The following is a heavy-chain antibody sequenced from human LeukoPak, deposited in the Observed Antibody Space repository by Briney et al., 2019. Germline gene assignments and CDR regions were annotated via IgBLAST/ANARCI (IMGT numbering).Heavy chain of an antibody. CDR1: GFTFDDYA. D-gene: IGHD1-26*01. V-gene: IGHV3-9*01. Sequence: DRSLRLSCAASGFTFDDYAMHWVRQAPGKGLEWVSGISWNSGSIGYADSVKGRFTISRDNSKNTLYLEMNSLRAEDTAIYYCAKMKGHPLPKYYMDVWGQGTTVTVSS. CDR3: AKMKGHPLPKYYMDV. CDR2: ISWNSGSI. J-gene: IGHJ6*01.